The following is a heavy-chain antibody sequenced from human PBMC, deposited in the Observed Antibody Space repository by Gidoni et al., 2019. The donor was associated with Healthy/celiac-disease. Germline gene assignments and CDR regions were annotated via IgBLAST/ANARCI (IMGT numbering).Heavy chain of an antibody. Sequence: QVQLVQSGAEVTKPGSSVKVSCKASGGTFSSYAISWVRQAPGQGLEWMGRIIPILGIANNAQKFQGRVTITADKSTSTAYMELSSLRSEDTAVYYCARGELELGNYFDYWGQGTLVTVSS. CDR1: GGTFSSYA. CDR2: IIPILGIA. CDR3: ARGELELGNYFDY. J-gene: IGHJ4*02. V-gene: IGHV1-69*09. D-gene: IGHD1-7*01.